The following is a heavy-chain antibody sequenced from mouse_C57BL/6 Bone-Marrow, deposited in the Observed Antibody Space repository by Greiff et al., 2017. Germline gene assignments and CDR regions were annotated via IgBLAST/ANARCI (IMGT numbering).Heavy chain of an antibody. CDR1: GYTFTDYY. D-gene: IGHD1-1*02. Sequence: EVQLQQSGPELVKPGASVKISCKASGYTFTDYYMNWVKQSHGKSLEWIGDINPKNGGTSYNQKFKGKATLTVDKSSSTAYMELRSLTSEDSAVYYCARGWLDYWGQGTTLTVSS. CDR2: INPKNGGT. V-gene: IGHV1-26*01. J-gene: IGHJ2*01. CDR3: ARGWLDY.